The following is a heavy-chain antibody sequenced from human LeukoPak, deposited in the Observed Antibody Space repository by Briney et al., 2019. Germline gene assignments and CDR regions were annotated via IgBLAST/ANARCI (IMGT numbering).Heavy chain of an antibody. CDR1: GFTVSSNY. D-gene: IGHD2-2*01. J-gene: IGHJ4*02. CDR3: ARVRSGTSCYD. Sequence: GGSLRLSCAASGFTVSSNYMSWVRQAPGKGLEWVSVIYSSGSTYYADSVKGRFTISRDNSKNTLYLQMNSLRAEDTAVYYCARVRSGTSCYDWGQGTLVTVSS. V-gene: IGHV3-53*01. CDR2: IYSSGST.